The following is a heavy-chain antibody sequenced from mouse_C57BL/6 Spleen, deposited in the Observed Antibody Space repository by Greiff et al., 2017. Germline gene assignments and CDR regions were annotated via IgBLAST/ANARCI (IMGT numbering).Heavy chain of an antibody. CDR2: ISYDGSN. J-gene: IGHJ2*01. Sequence: EVQLQESGPGLVKPSQSLSLTCSVTGYSITSGYYWNWIRQFPGNKLEWMGYISYDGSNNYNPSLKNRISITRDTSKNQFFLKLNSVTTEDTATYYCARDSSGGYYFDYWGQGTTLTVAS. V-gene: IGHV3-6*01. CDR3: ARDSSGGYYFDY. CDR1: GYSITSGYY. D-gene: IGHD3-2*02.